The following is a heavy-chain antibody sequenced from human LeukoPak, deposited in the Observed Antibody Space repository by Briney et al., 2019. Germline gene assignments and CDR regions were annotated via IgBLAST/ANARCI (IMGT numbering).Heavy chain of an antibody. D-gene: IGHD2-2*01. CDR1: GGSISTYY. V-gene: IGHV4-59*08. J-gene: IGHJ4*02. CDR3: ARQKDSSSWSYFDY. CDR2: IYYSGST. Sequence: SETLSLTCTVSGGSISTYYWNWIRQPPGKGLEWIGHIYYSGSTNYNPSLKSRVTISVDTSKNQFSLKLRSVTAADTAVYYCARQKDSSSWSYFDYWGQGTLVTVSS.